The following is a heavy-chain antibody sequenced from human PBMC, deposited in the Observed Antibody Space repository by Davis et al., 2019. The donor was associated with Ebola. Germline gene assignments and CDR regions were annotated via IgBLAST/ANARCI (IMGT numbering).Heavy chain of an antibody. V-gene: IGHV1-18*04. D-gene: IGHD3-3*01. CDR2: ISGYNGNT. J-gene: IGHJ4*02. CDR3: ARDNSIWSGYYIDY. Sequence: AASVKVSCKASGNTFNTYGFSWVRQAPGQGLEWMGWISGYNGNTNYAQKFQGRVTMTTDTSTSTVHMELRSLRSDDTAVYYGARDNSIWSGYYIDYWGQGTLVTVSS. CDR1: GNTFNTYG.